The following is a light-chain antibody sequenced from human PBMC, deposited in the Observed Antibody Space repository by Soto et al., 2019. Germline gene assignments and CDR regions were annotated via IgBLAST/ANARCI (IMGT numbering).Light chain of an antibody. CDR2: GAS. CDR3: HQYGSSPET. CDR1: QTVSSSF. Sequence: EIVLTQSPGTLSLSPGERATLSYRASQTVSSSFLAWYQQRLGQAPRLLIYGASSRATGIPDRFSGSGSGTDFTLTISRLEPEDFAVYYCHQYGSSPETFGQGTKVEIK. J-gene: IGKJ1*01. V-gene: IGKV3-20*01.